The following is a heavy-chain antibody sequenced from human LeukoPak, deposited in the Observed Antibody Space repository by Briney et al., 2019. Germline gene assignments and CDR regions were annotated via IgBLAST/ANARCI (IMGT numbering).Heavy chain of an antibody. Sequence: GGSLRPSCTASGFTFSSYGMHWVRQAPGKGLEWLTFIRYDGTNKYYADSVKGRFTISRDNSQNTLYLQMNSLRAEDTAVYYCASDGCASTSCYVDPWGQGTLVTVSA. D-gene: IGHD2-2*01. CDR1: GFTFSSYG. J-gene: IGHJ5*02. CDR3: ASDGCASTSCYVDP. CDR2: IRYDGTNK. V-gene: IGHV3-30*02.